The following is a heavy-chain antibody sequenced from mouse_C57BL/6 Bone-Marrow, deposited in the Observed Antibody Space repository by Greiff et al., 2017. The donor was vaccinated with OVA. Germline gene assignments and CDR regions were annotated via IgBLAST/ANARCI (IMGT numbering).Heavy chain of an antibody. J-gene: IGHJ3*01. CDR2: IDPENGDT. CDR1: GFNIKDDY. Sequence: VQLQQSGAELVRPGASVKLSCTASGFNIKDDYMHWVKQRPEQGLEWIGWIDPENGDTEYASKFQGKATITADTSSNTAYLQLSSLTSEDTAVYYCTTSYYDDGFAYWGQGTLVTVSA. V-gene: IGHV14-4*01. D-gene: IGHD2-4*01. CDR3: TTSYYDDGFAY.